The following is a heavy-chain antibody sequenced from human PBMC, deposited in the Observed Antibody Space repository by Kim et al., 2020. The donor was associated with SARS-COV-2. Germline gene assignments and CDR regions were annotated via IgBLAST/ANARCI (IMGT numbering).Heavy chain of an antibody. J-gene: IGHJ6*01. CDR2: IYYSGST. D-gene: IGHD5-18*01. Sequence: SETLSLTCTVSGGSISSYYWSWIRQPPGKGLEWIGYIYYSGSTNYNPSLKSRVTISVDTSKNQFSLKLSSVTAADTAVYYCARARIQLWQTPSDFYYYYG. V-gene: IGHV4-59*13. CDR1: GGSISSYY. CDR3: ARARIQLWQTPSDFYYYYG.